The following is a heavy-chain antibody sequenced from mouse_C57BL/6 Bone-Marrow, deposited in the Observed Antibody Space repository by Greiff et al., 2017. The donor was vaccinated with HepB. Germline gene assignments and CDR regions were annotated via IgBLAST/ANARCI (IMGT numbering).Heavy chain of an antibody. Sequence: VQLQQPGAELVKPGASVKMSCKASGYTFTSYWITWVKQRPGQGLEWIGDIYPGSGSTNYNEKFTSKATLTVDTSSSTAYMQLSSLTSEDSAVYYCARWALCFYYAMDYWGQGTSVTVSS. J-gene: IGHJ4*01. CDR1: GYTFTSYW. CDR2: IYPGSGST. D-gene: IGHD6-5*01. V-gene: IGHV1-55*01. CDR3: ARWALCFYYAMDY.